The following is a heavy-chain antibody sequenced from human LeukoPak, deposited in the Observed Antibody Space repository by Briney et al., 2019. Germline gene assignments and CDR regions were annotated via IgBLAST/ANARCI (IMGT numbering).Heavy chain of an antibody. CDR3: ARGRIAKRFDP. J-gene: IGHJ5*02. CDR2: MNPNSGNT. CDR1: GYTFTSYD. Sequence: GASVKVSCKASGYTFTSYDINWVRQATGQGLEWMGWMNPNSGNTGYAQKFQGRVTMTRNTSVSTAYMEPSSLRSEDTAVYYCARGRIAKRFDPWGQGTLVTVSS. D-gene: IGHD6-13*01. V-gene: IGHV1-8*01.